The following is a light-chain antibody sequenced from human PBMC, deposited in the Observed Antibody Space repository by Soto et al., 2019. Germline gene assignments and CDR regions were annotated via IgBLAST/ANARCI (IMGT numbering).Light chain of an antibody. J-gene: IGKJ4*01. CDR2: DAS. Sequence: EIVLTQSPATLSLSPGERATLSCGPIKSINNNYLAWYQQKPGLAPRLLIYDASTRAAGIPDRFSGSGSGTDFTLTISRLEPEDFAVYYCQQFDNLITFGGGTKVEIK. CDR3: QQFDNLIT. V-gene: IGKV3D-20*01. CDR1: KSINNNY.